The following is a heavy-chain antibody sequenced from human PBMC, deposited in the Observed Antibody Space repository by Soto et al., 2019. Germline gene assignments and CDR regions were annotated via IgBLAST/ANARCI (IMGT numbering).Heavy chain of an antibody. V-gene: IGHV1-18*01. CDR3: ARRYGDPSSSTGFDY. Sequence: QVQLVQSGAEVKKPGASVKVSCKASGYTFSIYSITWVRQAPGQGLEWMGGINTYSGKTYYAQKFQGRVTMTTDTSTSTADMDMRSLRSDDTAVYYCARRYGDPSSSTGFDYWGQGTLVSVSS. D-gene: IGHD2-21*02. J-gene: IGHJ4*02. CDR2: INTYSGKT. CDR1: GYTFSIYS.